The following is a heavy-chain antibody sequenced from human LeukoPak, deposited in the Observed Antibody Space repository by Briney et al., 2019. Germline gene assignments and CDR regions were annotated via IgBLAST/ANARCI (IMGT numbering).Heavy chain of an antibody. Sequence: PSETLSLTCAVSGGSISSGGYSWSWLRQPPGQGLEWIVYIYHSGSTYYNPSLKSRVTISVDRSKNQFSLKLSSVTAADTAVYYCARTAHCSGGSCYPRGGNFDYWGQGTLVTVSS. D-gene: IGHD2-15*01. CDR2: IYHSGST. V-gene: IGHV4-30-2*01. CDR3: ARTAHCSGGSCYPRGGNFDY. J-gene: IGHJ4*02. CDR1: GGSISSGGYS.